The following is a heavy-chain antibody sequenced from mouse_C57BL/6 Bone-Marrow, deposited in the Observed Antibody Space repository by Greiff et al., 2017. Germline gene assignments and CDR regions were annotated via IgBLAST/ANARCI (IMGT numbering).Heavy chain of an antibody. J-gene: IGHJ2*01. Sequence: QVQLQQPGAELVKPGASVKLSCKASGYTFTSYWMQWVKQRPGQGLEWIGEIDPSDSYTNYHQKFKGKATLTVDTSSSTAYMQLSSLTSEDSAVYYCAIYFDYWGQGTTLTVSS. CDR3: AIYFDY. CDR2: IDPSDSYT. V-gene: IGHV1-50*01. CDR1: GYTFTSYW.